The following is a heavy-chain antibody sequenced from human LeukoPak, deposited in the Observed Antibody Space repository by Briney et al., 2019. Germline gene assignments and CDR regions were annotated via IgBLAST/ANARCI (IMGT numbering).Heavy chain of an antibody. D-gene: IGHD6-13*01. Sequence: SGTLSLTCAVYGGSFSGYYWSWIRQPPGKGLEWIGEINHSGSTNYNPSLKSRVTISVDTSKNQFSLKLSSVTAADTAVYYCASAPGIAAAKGDYWGQGTLVTVSS. CDR2: INHSGST. V-gene: IGHV4-34*01. CDR1: GGSFSGYY. J-gene: IGHJ4*02. CDR3: ASAPGIAAAKGDY.